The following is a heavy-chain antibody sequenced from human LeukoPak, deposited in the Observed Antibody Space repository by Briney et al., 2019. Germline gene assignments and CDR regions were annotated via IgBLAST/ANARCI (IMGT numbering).Heavy chain of an antibody. V-gene: IGHV3-23*01. J-gene: IGHJ4*02. CDR1: GFTFSSYA. CDR2: ISASGEST. D-gene: IGHD6-13*01. Sequence: GGPLRLSCAASGFTFSSYALSWVRQTPGKGLECVSGISASGESTYYADSVKGRFTISRDRNKVTLQMTSLRVDDTAVYYCEQAGYWGQGALVTVSS. CDR3: EQAGY.